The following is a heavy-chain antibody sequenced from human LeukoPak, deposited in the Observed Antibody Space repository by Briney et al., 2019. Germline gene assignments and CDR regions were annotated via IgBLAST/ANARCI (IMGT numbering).Heavy chain of an antibody. CDR2: XNHSGST. CDR3: ARARRGYVRLDY. V-gene: IGHV4-34*01. J-gene: IGHJ4*02. CDR1: GGXXSXXX. D-gene: IGHD5-12*01. Sequence: SETLSLTCAVSGGXXSXXXXTWXXXXPGXXXXXIXEXNHSGSTNYNPSLMRRVTMSVDTSKNQFSLNLTAVTAADTAVYYXARARRGYVRLDYWGQGTLVTVSS.